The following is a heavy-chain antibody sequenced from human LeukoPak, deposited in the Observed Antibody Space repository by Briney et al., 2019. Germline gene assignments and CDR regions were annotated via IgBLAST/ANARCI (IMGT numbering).Heavy chain of an antibody. V-gene: IGHV4-39*07. J-gene: IGHJ3*02. CDR1: GDSIGSTSFY. Sequence: SETLSLTCTVSGDSIGSTSFYWGWIRQPPGKGLEWIGSIYYSGSAYYNPSLKSRVTISVDTSKNQFSLKLSSVTAADTAVYYCARDRGSGYYLDAFDIWGQGTMVTVSS. CDR3: ARDRGSGYYLDAFDI. CDR2: IYYSGSA. D-gene: IGHD3-22*01.